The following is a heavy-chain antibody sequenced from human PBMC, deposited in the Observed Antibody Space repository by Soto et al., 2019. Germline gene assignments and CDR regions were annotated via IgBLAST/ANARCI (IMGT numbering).Heavy chain of an antibody. CDR2: ISGSGGST. D-gene: IGHD2-2*01. V-gene: IGHV3-23*01. Sequence: GGSLRLSCAASGFTFSSYAMSWVRQAPGKGLEWVSAISGSGGSTYYADSVKGRFTISRDNAKNSLYLQMNSLRAEDTAVYYCARDRDIVVVPAATLYNWFDPWGQGTLVTVSS. CDR1: GFTFSSYA. J-gene: IGHJ5*02. CDR3: ARDRDIVVVPAATLYNWFDP.